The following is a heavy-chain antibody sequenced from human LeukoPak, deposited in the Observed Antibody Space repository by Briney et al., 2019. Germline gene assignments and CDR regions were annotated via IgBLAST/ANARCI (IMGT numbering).Heavy chain of an antibody. CDR3: ARDGAPFDS. J-gene: IGHJ4*02. V-gene: IGHV3-7*01. CDR2: IKQDGSEK. Sequence: PGGSLRLSCAASGFTFSSYSMSWVRQAPGKGLEWVANIKQDGSEKYYVDSVKGRCTISRDNAKNSVYLQINSLRAEDTAIYYCARDGAPFDSWGQGTLVTVSS. CDR1: GFTFSSYS. D-gene: IGHD4/OR15-4a*01.